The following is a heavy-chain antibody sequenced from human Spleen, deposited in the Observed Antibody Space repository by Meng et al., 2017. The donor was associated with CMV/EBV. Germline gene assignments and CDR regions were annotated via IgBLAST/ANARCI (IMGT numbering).Heavy chain of an antibody. CDR2: INPSGGST. J-gene: IGHJ3*02. V-gene: IGHV1-46*01. CDR1: GYTFTSYY. D-gene: IGHD2-8*02. CDR3: ARNRGTGDTWEAFDI. Sequence: ASVKVSCKASGYTFTSYYMHWVRQAPGQGLEWMGIINPSGGSTSYAQKFQGRVTMTRDTSISTAYMDLSRLTSDDTAVYYCARNRGTGDTWEAFDIWGQGTMVTVS.